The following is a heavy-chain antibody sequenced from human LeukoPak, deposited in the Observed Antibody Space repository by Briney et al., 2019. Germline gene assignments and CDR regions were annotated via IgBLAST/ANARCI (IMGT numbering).Heavy chain of an antibody. V-gene: IGHV3-30*04. J-gene: IGHJ6*04. D-gene: IGHD3-10*01. Sequence: PGGSLRLSCAASGFTFSSYAMHWVRQAPGKGLEWGAVISYDGSNKYYADSVKGRFTTSRDNSKNTLYLQMNSLRAEDTAVYYCARDLITMVRGVIIYYGMDVWGKGTTVTVSS. CDR2: ISYDGSNK. CDR1: GFTFSSYA. CDR3: ARDLITMVRGVIIYYGMDV.